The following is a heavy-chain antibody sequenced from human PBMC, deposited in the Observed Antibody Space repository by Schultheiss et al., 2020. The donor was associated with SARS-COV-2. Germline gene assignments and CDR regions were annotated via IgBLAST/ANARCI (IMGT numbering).Heavy chain of an antibody. CDR3: ARGGYSSSWTPNPPEKYFQH. J-gene: IGHJ1*01. CDR2: TYYRSKWYN. V-gene: IGHV6-1*01. D-gene: IGHD6-13*01. CDR1: GDSVSSNSAV. Sequence: SQTLSLTCAISGDSVSSNSAVWNWIRQSPSRGLEWLGKTYYRSKWYNDYAASVKSRITINSDTSKNQFSLQLNSVTPEDTAVYYCARGGYSSSWTPNPPEKYFQHWGQGTLVTVSS.